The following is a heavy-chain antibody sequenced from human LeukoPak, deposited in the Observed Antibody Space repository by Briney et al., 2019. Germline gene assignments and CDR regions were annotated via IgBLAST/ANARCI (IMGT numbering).Heavy chain of an antibody. D-gene: IGHD3-10*01. J-gene: IGHJ6*02. V-gene: IGHV3-15*01. Sequence: PGGSLRLSCAASGFTFSNAWMTWVRQAPGKGLEWVGRIKSKTDGGAADYAAPVKGRFTISRDDPKNTLYLQMNSLKTEDTAVYYCTTDRSKLLWFGELGSDYYYYGMDVWGQGTTVTVSS. CDR1: GFTFSNAW. CDR2: IKSKTDGGAA. CDR3: TTDRSKLLWFGELGSDYYYYGMDV.